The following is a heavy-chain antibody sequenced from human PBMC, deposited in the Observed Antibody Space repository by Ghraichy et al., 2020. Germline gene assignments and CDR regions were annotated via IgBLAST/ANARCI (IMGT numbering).Heavy chain of an antibody. D-gene: IGHD5-24*01. CDR2: IKPDGSET. CDR1: GFNFTAGW. Sequence: LSLTCAASGFNFTAGWMNWVRQGPGTGLEWVAGIKPDGSETFHVDSVTGRFTISRDNAKSSVYLQMNGLRAEDTAFYYCARDRAYKCFDYWGHGTLVTVSS. CDR3: ARDRAYKCFDY. J-gene: IGHJ4*01. V-gene: IGHV3-7*03.